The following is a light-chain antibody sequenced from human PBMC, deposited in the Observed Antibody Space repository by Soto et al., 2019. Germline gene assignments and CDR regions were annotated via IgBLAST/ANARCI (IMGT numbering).Light chain of an antibody. J-gene: IGKJ1*01. CDR1: QSVSSY. Sequence: EIVLTQSPATLSLSPGERATLSCRASQSVSSYLAWYQQKPGQAPRLLIYGASSRATGVPDTFSGSGSGTDFTLTISRLEPEDFAVYYCQQYGSSGTFGQGTKVDIK. CDR2: GAS. V-gene: IGKV3-20*01. CDR3: QQYGSSGT.